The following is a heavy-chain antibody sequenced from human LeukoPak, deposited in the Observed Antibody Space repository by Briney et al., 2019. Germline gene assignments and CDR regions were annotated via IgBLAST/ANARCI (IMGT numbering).Heavy chain of an antibody. CDR1: GYTFTGYY. Sequence: ASVKVSCKASGYTFTGYYMHWVRQAPGQGLEWMGWINPNSGDTHYAQKFQGRVTLTRDTSITTVYMELSRLTSDDTAIFYCAVAPGDYWGQGTLVTVSS. V-gene: IGHV1-2*02. CDR2: INPNSGDT. CDR3: AVAPGDY. J-gene: IGHJ4*02. D-gene: IGHD2-21*01.